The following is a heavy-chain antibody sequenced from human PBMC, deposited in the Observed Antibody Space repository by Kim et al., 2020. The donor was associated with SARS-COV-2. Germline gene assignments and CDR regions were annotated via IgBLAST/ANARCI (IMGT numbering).Heavy chain of an antibody. D-gene: IGHD6-13*01. CDR3: ARVSLAAAGTLKARQRDWYFDL. Sequence: SETLSLTCTVSGGSISSGSYYWSWIRQPAGKGLEWIGRIYTSGSTNYNPSLKSRVTISVDTSKNQFSLKLSSVTAADTAVYYCARVSLAAAGTLKARQRDWYFDLWGRGTLVTVSS. CDR1: GGSISSGSYY. V-gene: IGHV4-61*02. CDR2: IYTSGST. J-gene: IGHJ2*01.